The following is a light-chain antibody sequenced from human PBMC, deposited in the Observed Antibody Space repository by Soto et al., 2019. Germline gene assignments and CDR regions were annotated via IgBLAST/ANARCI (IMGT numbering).Light chain of an antibody. CDR3: QQYKSYSPAT. CDR1: QSIRRW. CDR2: DAS. J-gene: IGKJ1*01. Sequence: DIQMTQSPSMLSASVGDRVTIACRASQSIRRWLAWYQQKPGKATKLLIFDASNLESGVPSRFSGRGSETDFTLTISSLQPDDFATYYCQQYKSYSPATFGQGTKVEI. V-gene: IGKV1-5*01.